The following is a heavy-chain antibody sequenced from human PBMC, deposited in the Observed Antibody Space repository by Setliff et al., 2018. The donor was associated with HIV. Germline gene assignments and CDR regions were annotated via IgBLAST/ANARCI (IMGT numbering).Heavy chain of an antibody. CDR3: AGVIPYNSALDN. D-gene: IGHD6-25*01. Sequence: PGGSLRLSCAASGFTLSNTYMAWVRQAPGKRPEWVSTLYGSGDTYHADSVKGRFTLSRDTSKNTMYLQMNSLRHEDTPLYYCAGVIPYNSALDNLGHRTLVSVAS. J-gene: IGHJ4*01. V-gene: IGHV3-66*02. CDR1: GFTLSNTY. CDR2: LYGSGDT.